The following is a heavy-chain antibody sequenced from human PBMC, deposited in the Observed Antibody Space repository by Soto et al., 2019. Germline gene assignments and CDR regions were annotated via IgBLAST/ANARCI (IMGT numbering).Heavy chain of an antibody. CDR3: AKDRRSKWSLDH. D-gene: IGHD2-15*01. CDR2: ISDDGSKK. CDR1: GFTFSTNG. V-gene: IGHV3-30*18. J-gene: IGHJ4*02. Sequence: QVQLLESGGGVVQPGRSQRLSCATSGFTFSTNGMHWVRQAPGKGLEWVAVISDDGSKKDYADSVKGRFTITRDNSKKTLYLQMDSLRPEDTAVYYCAKDRRSKWSLDHWGQGTLVIVSS.